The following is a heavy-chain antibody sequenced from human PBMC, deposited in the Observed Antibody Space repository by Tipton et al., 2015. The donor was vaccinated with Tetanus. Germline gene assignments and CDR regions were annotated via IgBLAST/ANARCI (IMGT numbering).Heavy chain of an antibody. CDR3: ARRLIQNWFDP. D-gene: IGHD2-8*01. J-gene: IGHJ5*02. CDR2: IYYTGNT. V-gene: IGHV4-31*03. CDR1: GGSIRSGGYY. Sequence: TLSLTCTVSGGSIRSGGYYWTWIRQHPERGLEWIGYIYYTGNTYYNPSLKSRVTISVDSSKNQFSLKLTSLTAADTAVYYCARRLIQNWFDPWGQGTLVTVSS.